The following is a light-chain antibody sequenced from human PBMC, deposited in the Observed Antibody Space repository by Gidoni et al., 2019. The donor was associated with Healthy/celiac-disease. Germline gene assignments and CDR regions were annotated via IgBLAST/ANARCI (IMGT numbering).Light chain of an antibody. V-gene: IGKV1-39*01. CDR3: QQSYSTPLT. Sequence: DIHITQSPSSLSASVEDRVTITCRASQSIISYLNWYQQKPGKAPKLLIYDASSLQSGVPSRFSGSGSGTDFTLTISSLQPEDFATYYCQQSYSTPLTFGGGTKVEIK. J-gene: IGKJ4*01. CDR2: DAS. CDR1: QSIISY.